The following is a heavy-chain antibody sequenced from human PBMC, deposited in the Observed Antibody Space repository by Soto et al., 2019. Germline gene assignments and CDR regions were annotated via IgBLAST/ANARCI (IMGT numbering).Heavy chain of an antibody. J-gene: IGHJ6*02. Sequence: SVKVSCKASGGTFSSYAISWVRQAPGQGLEWMGGIIPIFGTANYAQKFQGRVTITADESTSTAYMELSSLRSEDTAVYYCARERLWFGELNYYYYGMDVWGQGTTVTVSS. D-gene: IGHD3-10*01. CDR2: IIPIFGTA. CDR1: GGTFSSYA. V-gene: IGHV1-69*13. CDR3: ARERLWFGELNYYYYGMDV.